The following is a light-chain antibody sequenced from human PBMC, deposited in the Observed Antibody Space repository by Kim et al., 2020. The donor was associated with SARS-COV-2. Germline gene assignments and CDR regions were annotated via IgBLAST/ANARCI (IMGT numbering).Light chain of an antibody. CDR1: RSISSY. J-gene: IGKJ2*01. CDR3: QQSSDTPYT. CDR2: AAS. Sequence: SASLGDRVTITCRASRSISSYLNWYQHKPGKAPKLLIYAASSLQSGVPSRFSGSGSGTYFSLTISSLQPEDFAGYYCQQSSDTPYTFGQGTKVEI. V-gene: IGKV1-39*01.